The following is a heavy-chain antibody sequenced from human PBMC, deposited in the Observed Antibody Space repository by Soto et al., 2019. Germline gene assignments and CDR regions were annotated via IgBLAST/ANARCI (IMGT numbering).Heavy chain of an antibody. CDR3: AKDGYCSVSSCLAWDYYYGMDV. CDR1: GFIFSSYD. Sequence: QVQLVESGGGVVQPGRSLRLSCAASGFIFSSYDMHWVRQAPGKGLEWVAVISHDGSNKYYADSVRGRFTISRDKSKNTLFLQMNSLRAEDTAVYYCAKDGYCSVSSCLAWDYYYGMDVWGQGTTVTVSS. V-gene: IGHV3-30*18. D-gene: IGHD2-15*01. CDR2: ISHDGSNK. J-gene: IGHJ6*02.